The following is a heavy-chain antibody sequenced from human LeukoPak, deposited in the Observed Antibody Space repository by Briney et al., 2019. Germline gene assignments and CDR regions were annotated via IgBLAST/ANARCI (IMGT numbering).Heavy chain of an antibody. J-gene: IGHJ4*02. CDR1: GFIFSSYG. CDR2: TWYDGSNK. CDR3: ARDHGDYSGKDY. V-gene: IGHV3-33*01. Sequence: GSLRLSCAASGFIFSSYGMHWVRQAPGKGLEWVAVTWYDGSNKYYADAVKGRFTISRDNSKNTLYLQMNSLRAEDTAVYFCARDHGDYSGKDYWGQGTLVTVSS. D-gene: IGHD4-17*01.